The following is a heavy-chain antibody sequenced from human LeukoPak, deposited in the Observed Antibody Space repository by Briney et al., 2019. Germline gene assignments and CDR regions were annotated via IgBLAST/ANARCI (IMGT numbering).Heavy chain of an antibody. Sequence: GSLRLSCAASGFTFSSYAMSWVRQAPGEGLEWVSAISGSGGSTYYADSVKGRFTISRDNSKNTLYLQMNSLRAEDTAVYYCAKRITMVRGVTCYFDYWGQGTLVTVSS. CDR2: ISGSGGST. CDR1: GFTFSSYA. D-gene: IGHD3-10*01. CDR3: AKRITMVRGVTCYFDY. V-gene: IGHV3-23*01. J-gene: IGHJ4*02.